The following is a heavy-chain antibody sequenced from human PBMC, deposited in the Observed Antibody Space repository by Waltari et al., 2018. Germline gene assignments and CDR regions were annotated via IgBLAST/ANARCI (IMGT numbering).Heavy chain of an antibody. CDR2: YDPEDGET. CDR3: ATDHHRQSGYDT. V-gene: IGHV1-24*01. J-gene: IGHJ5*02. D-gene: IGHD5-12*01. CDR1: GYTLSESP. Sequence: QVQLLQSGAEVKKPGASVKVSCRVSGYTLSESPIHWVRQAPGEGLEWMGGYDPEDGETVYAKRFQGRVAMTEDTSLDTAYMELSSLTSEDTAVYYCATDHHRQSGYDTWGQGTLVTVSS.